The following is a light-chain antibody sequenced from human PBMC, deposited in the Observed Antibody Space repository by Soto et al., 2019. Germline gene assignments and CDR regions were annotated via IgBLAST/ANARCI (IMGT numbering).Light chain of an antibody. J-gene: IGKJ4*01. CDR3: QQYHEWPLT. CDR2: GAS. V-gene: IGKV3-15*01. CDR1: QTFRNN. Sequence: EIGMTQSPATLSVSPGERATLSCRASQTFRNNLAWYQQKPGQAPRLLIWGASTRATGIPARFSGSQSGTEVTLTISSLQSEDFAVYYCQQYHEWPLTFGGGTKVEIK.